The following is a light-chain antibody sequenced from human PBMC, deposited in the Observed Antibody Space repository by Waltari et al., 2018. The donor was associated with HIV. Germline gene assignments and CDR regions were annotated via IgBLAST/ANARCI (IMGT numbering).Light chain of an antibody. CDR2: DAS. CDR3: QQYKTWPYT. V-gene: IGKV3-15*01. Sequence: EIVMTQSPATLSVSPGESATVSCRASQSVGTKLAWYQYKIGQAPRLLIYDASTKTTQNPSRFSGTGSGTEFTLIISSLQSEDFEEYYCQQYKTWPYTFGQGTRLEIK. J-gene: IGKJ2*01. CDR1: QSVGTK.